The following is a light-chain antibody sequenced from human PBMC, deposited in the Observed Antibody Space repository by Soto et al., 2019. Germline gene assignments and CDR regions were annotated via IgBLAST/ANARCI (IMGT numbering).Light chain of an antibody. V-gene: IGKV1-5*01. J-gene: IGKJ1*01. CDR3: QQYKTSPWT. CDR1: QSLNSW. CDR2: DAS. Sequence: DIQMTQSPSTLSASVGDRVTITCRASQSLNSWLAWYQQTSGKAPNLLIYDASVLQSGVPSRFSGSESGTEFTLTISSLQPDDFATYYCQQYKTSPWTFGQGTNVDIK.